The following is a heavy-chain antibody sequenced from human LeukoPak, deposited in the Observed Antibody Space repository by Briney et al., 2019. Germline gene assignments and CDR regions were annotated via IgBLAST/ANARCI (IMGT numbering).Heavy chain of an antibody. V-gene: IGHV4-59*01. CDR3: AREHGYYDILTGYYHWYFDL. D-gene: IGHD3-9*01. CDR2: IYYSGST. J-gene: IGHJ2*01. Sequence: SETLSLTCTVSGGSISSYYWSWIRQPPGKGLEWIWYIYYSGSTNYNPSLKNRVLISVDTYKNQCSLKLSSVTAADTAVYYCAREHGYYDILTGYYHWYFDLWGRGTLVTVSS. CDR1: GGSISSYY.